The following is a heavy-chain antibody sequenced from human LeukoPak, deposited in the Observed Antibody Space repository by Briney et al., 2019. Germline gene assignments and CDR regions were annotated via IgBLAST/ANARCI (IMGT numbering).Heavy chain of an antibody. Sequence: ASVKVSCRASGYTFTSYYMHWVRQAPGQGLEWMGIINPSGGSTSYAQKFQGRVTMTRDTSTSTVYMELSSLRAEDTAVYYCARHPHYNSSGYYYVLGDYWGQGTLVTVSS. V-gene: IGHV1-46*01. CDR2: INPSGGST. CDR3: ARHPHYNSSGYYYVLGDY. CDR1: GYTFTSYY. D-gene: IGHD3-22*01. J-gene: IGHJ4*02.